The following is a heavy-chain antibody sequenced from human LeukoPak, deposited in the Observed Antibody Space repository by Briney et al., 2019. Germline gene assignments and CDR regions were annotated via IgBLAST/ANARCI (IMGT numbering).Heavy chain of an antibody. CDR1: GGSISSYY. D-gene: IGHD2-15*01. CDR3: ARPHYCSGGSCYHFDP. Sequence: WVTLALTCTVSGGSISSYYWSWIRQPPGKGLEWIGYIYYSGSTNYNPSLKSRVTISVDTSKNQFSLKLSSVTAAEAAVYYCARPHYCSGGSCYHFDPWGQGTLVTVSS. V-gene: IGHV4-59*01. J-gene: IGHJ5*02. CDR2: IYYSGST.